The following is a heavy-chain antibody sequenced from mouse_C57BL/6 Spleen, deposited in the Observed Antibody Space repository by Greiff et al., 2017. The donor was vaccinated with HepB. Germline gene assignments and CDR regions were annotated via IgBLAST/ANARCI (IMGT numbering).Heavy chain of an antibody. J-gene: IGHJ4*01. CDR1: GHTFTDYE. CDR2: IDPETGGT. V-gene: IGHV1-15*01. Sequence: VQLQQSGAELVRPGASVTLSCKASGHTFTDYEMHWVKQTPVHGLEWIGAIDPETGGTAYNQKFKGKAILTADKSSSTAYMELRSLTSEDSAGYYCTRSLEYYAMDYWGQGTSVTVSS. CDR3: TRSLEYYAMDY.